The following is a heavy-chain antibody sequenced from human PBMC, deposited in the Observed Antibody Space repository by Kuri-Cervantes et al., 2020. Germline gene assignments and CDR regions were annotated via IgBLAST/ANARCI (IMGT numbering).Heavy chain of an antibody. CDR2: IDDSGRT. J-gene: IGHJ4*02. CDR1: GVSISSYY. D-gene: IGHD1-26*01. Sequence: GSLRLSCTVSGVSISSYYWSWVRQPPGKRLEWIGYIDDSGRTFFNPSFQSRVTISVDTSKNHFSLKLSSVTAADTAVYYCAREWDLLISSWGQGTLVTVSS. V-gene: IGHV4-59*12. CDR3: AREWDLLISS.